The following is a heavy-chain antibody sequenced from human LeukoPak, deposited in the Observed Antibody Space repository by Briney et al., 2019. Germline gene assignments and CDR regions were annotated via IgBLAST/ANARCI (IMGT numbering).Heavy chain of an antibody. CDR1: GFTFSNYA. CDR2: IGGGGLTT. CDR3: ARGGRPDS. D-gene: IGHD1-26*01. J-gene: IGHJ5*01. Sequence: GGSLRLSCAASGFTFSNYAMTWGRQAPGKGLEWVSAIGGGGLTTYYADSVKGRVTISRDNDNNSLYLHMNSLRVDDTAFYYCARGGRPDSWGQGTLVTASS. V-gene: IGHV3-23*01.